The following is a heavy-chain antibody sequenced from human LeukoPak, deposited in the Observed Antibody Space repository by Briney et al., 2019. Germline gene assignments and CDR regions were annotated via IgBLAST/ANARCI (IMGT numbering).Heavy chain of an antibody. V-gene: IGHV3-21*01. D-gene: IGHD3-10*01. CDR1: GFTFSSYS. CDR3: ARDRTAMVRGVIGGFFDY. Sequence: GGSLRLSCAASGFTFSSYSMNWVRQAPGKGLEWVSSISSSSSYIYYADSVKGRFTISRDNAKNSLYLQMNSLRAEDTAVYYCARDRTAMVRGVIGGFFDYWGQGTLVTVSS. J-gene: IGHJ4*02. CDR2: ISSSSSYI.